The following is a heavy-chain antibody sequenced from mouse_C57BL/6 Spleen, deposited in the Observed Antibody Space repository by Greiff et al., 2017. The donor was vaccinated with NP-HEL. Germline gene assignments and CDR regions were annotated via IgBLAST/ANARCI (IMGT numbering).Heavy chain of an antibody. J-gene: IGHJ1*03. CDR1: GYTFTSYW. Sequence: QVQLQQPGAELVMPGASVKLSCKASGYTFTSYWMHWVKQRPGQGLEWIGEIDPSDSYTNYNQKIKGKSTLTVDKSSSTAYMQLSSLTSEDSAVYYCARKGIYYYGSSYGYFDVWGTGTTVTVSS. V-gene: IGHV1-69*01. CDR2: IDPSDSYT. D-gene: IGHD1-1*01. CDR3: ARKGIYYYGSSYGYFDV.